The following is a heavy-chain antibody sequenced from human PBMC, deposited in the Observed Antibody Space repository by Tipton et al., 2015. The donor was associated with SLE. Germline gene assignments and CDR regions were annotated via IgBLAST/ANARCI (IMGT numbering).Heavy chain of an antibody. V-gene: IGHV4-34*09. D-gene: IGHD3-10*01. CDR1: GGSFSGYY. Sequence: TLSLTCAVYGGSFSGYYWSWIRQPPGKGLEWIGEINHSGSTNYNPSPKSRVTISVGTSKNQFSLKLSSVTAADTAVYYCAREREYYYGSGTTNGMDVWGQGTTVTVSS. CDR2: INHSGST. J-gene: IGHJ6*02. CDR3: AREREYYYGSGTTNGMDV.